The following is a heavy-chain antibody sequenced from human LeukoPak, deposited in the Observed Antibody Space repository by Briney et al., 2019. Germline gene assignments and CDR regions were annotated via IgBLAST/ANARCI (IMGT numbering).Heavy chain of an antibody. CDR1: GDSISSSNC. CDR2: IYHSGST. D-gene: IGHD6-6*01. Sequence: SETLSLTYAVSGDSISSSNCWSWVRQPPGKGLEWIGEIYHSGSTTYNPSLRSRVTISVDKSKNLFSLKLTSVTAADTAVYYCARGQAGRPPYFDYWGQGILVTVSS. J-gene: IGHJ4*02. V-gene: IGHV4-4*02. CDR3: ARGQAGRPPYFDY.